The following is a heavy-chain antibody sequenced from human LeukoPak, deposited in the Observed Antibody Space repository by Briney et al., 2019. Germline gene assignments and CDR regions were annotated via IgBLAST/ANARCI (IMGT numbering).Heavy chain of an antibody. D-gene: IGHD6-6*01. Sequence: SETLSLTCTVSGGSISSYYWSWIRQPPGKGLEWIGYIYYSGSTNYNPSLKSRVTISVDTSKNQFSLKLSSVTAADTAVYYCARSVRVSSSSGYAFDLWGQGTMVTVSS. CDR2: IYYSGST. CDR3: ARSVRVSSSSGYAFDL. V-gene: IGHV4-59*01. J-gene: IGHJ3*01. CDR1: GGSISSYY.